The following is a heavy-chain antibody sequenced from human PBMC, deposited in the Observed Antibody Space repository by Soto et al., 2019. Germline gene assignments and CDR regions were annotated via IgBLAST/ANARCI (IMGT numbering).Heavy chain of an antibody. D-gene: IGHD5-18*01. Sequence: PGESLKISCQVSGYTFTIYWFGCVRQMPEKGLEWWGIIYPSDSDTRCSPSFQLQVTNSADQSINTAYLQWDILTTSDTSNYYRARDANPVADSFELWGQGSPVSVCS. CDR3: ARDANPVADSFEL. CDR1: GYTFTIYW. V-gene: IGHV5-51*01. CDR2: IYPSDSDT. J-gene: IGHJ4*02.